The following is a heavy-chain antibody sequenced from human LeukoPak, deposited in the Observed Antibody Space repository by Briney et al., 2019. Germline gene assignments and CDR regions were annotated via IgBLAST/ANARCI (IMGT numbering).Heavy chain of an antibody. J-gene: IGHJ4*02. CDR3: AGGGYCSTGSCYKLLFDY. D-gene: IGHD2-2*02. CDR2: IYTSGST. Sequence: SETLSLTCTVSGGSISSYYWSWIRQPPGKGLEWIWYIYTSGSTNYDPSLKSRVTISVDTYKNQFSLKLTSVTAADTAVYYCAGGGYCSTGSCYKLLFDYWGQGTLVAVSP. CDR1: GGSISSYY. V-gene: IGHV4-4*09.